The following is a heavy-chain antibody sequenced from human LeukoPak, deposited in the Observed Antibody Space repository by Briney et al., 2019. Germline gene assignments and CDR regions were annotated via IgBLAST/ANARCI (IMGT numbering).Heavy chain of an antibody. V-gene: IGHV3-21*01. CDR3: ARDPTSDY. CDR2: ISSSSSYI. J-gene: IGHJ4*02. D-gene: IGHD3-16*01. Sequence: GGSLRLSCAASGFTFSNYWMSWVRQAPGKGLEWVSSISSSSSYIYYADSVKGRFTISRDNAKNSLYLQMNSLRAEDTAVYYCARDPTSDYWGQGTLVTVSS. CDR1: GFTFSNYW.